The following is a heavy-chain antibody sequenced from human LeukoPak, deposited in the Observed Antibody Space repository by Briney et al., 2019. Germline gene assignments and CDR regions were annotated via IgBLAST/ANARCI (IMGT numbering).Heavy chain of an antibody. J-gene: IGHJ5*02. CDR1: GGSISSSSYY. CDR2: IYYSGST. Sequence: SETLSLTCTVSGGSISSSSYYWGWIRQPPGKGLERIGTIYYSGSTYYNPSLKSRVTISVYTSKNQFSLKLRSVTAADTSVYYCARVPGGALNWFDPWGQGTLVTVSS. CDR3: ARVPGGALNWFDP. V-gene: IGHV4-39*01. D-gene: IGHD1-1*01.